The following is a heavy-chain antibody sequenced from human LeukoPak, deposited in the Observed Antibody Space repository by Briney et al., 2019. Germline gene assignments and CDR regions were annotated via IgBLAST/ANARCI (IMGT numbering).Heavy chain of an antibody. CDR3: AREDPQTTVPEGMDV. Sequence: SETLSLTCTVSGGSISYYYWSWIRQSPGKGLEWIGYIYYSGTTNYNPSLKSRVTISVDTSKNQFSLQLGSVTAADTAVYYRAREDPQTTVPEGMDVWGQGTTVTVSS. CDR2: IYYSGTT. V-gene: IGHV4-59*01. J-gene: IGHJ6*02. D-gene: IGHD4-17*01. CDR1: GGSISYYY.